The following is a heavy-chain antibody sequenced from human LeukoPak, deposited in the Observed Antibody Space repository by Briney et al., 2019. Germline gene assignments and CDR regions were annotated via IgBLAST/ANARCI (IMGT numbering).Heavy chain of an antibody. J-gene: IGHJ4*02. D-gene: IGHD1-26*01. CDR1: GFTFSSYA. V-gene: IGHV3-23*01. Sequence: PGGSLRLSCAASGFTFSSYAMSWVRQAPGEGLEWVSVISDSGGITYYADSVKGRFTISRDNSKNTLYLHMNSLRAEDTAVYYCAKEVGTIPTNLLDDWGQGTLVTVSS. CDR2: ISDSGGIT. CDR3: AKEVGTIPTNLLDD.